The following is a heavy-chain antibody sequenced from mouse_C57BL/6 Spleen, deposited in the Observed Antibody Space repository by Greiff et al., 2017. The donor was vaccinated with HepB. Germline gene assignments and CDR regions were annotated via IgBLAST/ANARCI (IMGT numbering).Heavy chain of an antibody. D-gene: IGHD2-1*01. J-gene: IGHJ4*01. V-gene: IGHV5-17*01. CDR2: ISSGSSTI. CDR1: GFTFSDYG. CDR3: ARRIYYGKGAYAMDY. Sequence: AQLKQSGGGLVKPGGSLKLSCAASGFTFSDYGMHWVRQAPEKGLEWVAYISSGSSTIYYADTVKGRFTISRDNAKNTLFLQMTSLRSEDTAMYYCARRIYYGKGAYAMDYWGQGTSVTVSS.